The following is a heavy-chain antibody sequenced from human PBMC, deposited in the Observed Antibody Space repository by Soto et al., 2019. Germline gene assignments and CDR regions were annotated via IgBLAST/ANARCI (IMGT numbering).Heavy chain of an antibody. D-gene: IGHD4-17*01. CDR1: VGTFSSYA. V-gene: IGHV1-69*13. J-gene: IGHJ6*02. CDR3: ARGYGDYYYYYGMDV. Sequence: AASVKVSCKASVGTFSSYAISWVRQAPGQGLEWMGGIIPIFGTANYAQKFQGRVTITADESTSTAYMELSSLRSEDTAVYYCARGYGDYYYYYGMDVWGQGTTVTVSS. CDR2: IIPIFGTA.